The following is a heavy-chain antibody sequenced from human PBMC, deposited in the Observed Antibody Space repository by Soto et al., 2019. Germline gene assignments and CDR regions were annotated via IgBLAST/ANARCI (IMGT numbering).Heavy chain of an antibody. D-gene: IGHD3-3*01. CDR1: GFTVSSNY. Sequence: EVQLVESGGGLIQPGGSLRLSCAASGFTVSSNYMSWVRQAPGKGLEWVSVIYSGGSTYYADSVKGRFTISRDNSKNTLYLQMNSLRAEDTAVYYCASSMGTIFGVVAEGMDVWGQGTTVTVSS. J-gene: IGHJ6*02. V-gene: IGHV3-53*01. CDR3: ASSMGTIFGVVAEGMDV. CDR2: IYSGGST.